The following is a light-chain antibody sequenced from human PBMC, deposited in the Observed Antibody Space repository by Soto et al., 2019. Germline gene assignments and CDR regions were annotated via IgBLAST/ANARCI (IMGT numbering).Light chain of an antibody. CDR2: GAS. Sequence: EIVLTQSPGTLSLSPGERATLSCRASQSVSSSYLAWYQQKPGQAPRLLIYGASSRATGIPDRFSGSGSGTDFTLTISRLEPEDFALYYCQQYGSSPGFTCGPGTKVDIK. V-gene: IGKV3-20*01. CDR3: QQYGSSPGFT. J-gene: IGKJ3*01. CDR1: QSVSSSY.